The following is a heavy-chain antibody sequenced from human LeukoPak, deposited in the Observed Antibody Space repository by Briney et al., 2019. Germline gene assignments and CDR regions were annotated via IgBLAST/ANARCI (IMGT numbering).Heavy chain of an antibody. CDR1: GYSFTTYG. V-gene: IGHV1-18*01. J-gene: IGHJ4*02. CDR3: ARDYLDYDILTGYYGLGY. CDR2: ISANNNNT. Sequence: ASVKVSCKASGYSFTTYGISWVRQAPGQGLEWMGWISANNNNTDNVQKLQGRVTMTRDMSTSTVYMELSSLRSEDTAVYYCARDYLDYDILTGYYGLGYWGQGTLVTVSS. D-gene: IGHD3-9*01.